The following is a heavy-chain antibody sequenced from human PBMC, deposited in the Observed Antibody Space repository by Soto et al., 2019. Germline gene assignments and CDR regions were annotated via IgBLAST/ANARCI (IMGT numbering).Heavy chain of an antibody. Sequence: PSETLSLTCTVSGVSFSSYYWSWIRQPPGKGLEWIGYIHYSGSTSYNPSLKSRVAISVDTSKNQFSLKLSSVTAADTAVYYCAASCVGCGGFNYYGMDVWGQGTTVTVSS. J-gene: IGHJ6*02. V-gene: IGHV4-59*12. CDR3: AASCVGCGGFNYYGMDV. CDR2: IHYSGST. CDR1: GVSFSSYY. D-gene: IGHD2-21*01.